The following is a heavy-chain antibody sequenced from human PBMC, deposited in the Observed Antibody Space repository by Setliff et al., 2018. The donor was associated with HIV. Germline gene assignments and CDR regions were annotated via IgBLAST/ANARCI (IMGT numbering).Heavy chain of an antibody. CDR1: GYTFTGHY. Sequence: GASVKVSSKASGYTFTGHYLHWVRQAPGQGLGWMGWIDPNSGDTNYAQKFQGRVTITSDTSVSTAYMELRRLSSDDTAVYYCARADVLLCDYWGQGTLVTVSS. CDR2: IDPNSGDT. CDR3: ARADVLLCDY. D-gene: IGHD3-16*01. J-gene: IGHJ4*02. V-gene: IGHV1-2*02.